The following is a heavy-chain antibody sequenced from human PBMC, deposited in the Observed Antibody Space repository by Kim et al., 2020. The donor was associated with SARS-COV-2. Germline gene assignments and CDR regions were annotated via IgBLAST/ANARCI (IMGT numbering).Heavy chain of an antibody. CDR1: GFTFSSYG. CDR3: ARDGGGWYRAIGY. D-gene: IGHD6-19*01. CDR2: IWYDGSNK. V-gene: IGHV3-33*01. J-gene: IGHJ4*02. Sequence: GGSLRLSCAASGFTFSSYGMHWVRQAPGKGLEGVAVIWYDGSNKYYADSVKGRFTISRDNSKNTLYLQMNSLRAEDTAVYYCARDGGGWYRAIGYWGQGTLVTVSS.